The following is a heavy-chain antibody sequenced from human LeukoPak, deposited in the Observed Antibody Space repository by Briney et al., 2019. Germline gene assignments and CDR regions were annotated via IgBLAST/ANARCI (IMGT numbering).Heavy chain of an antibody. Sequence: SETLSLTCTVSGGSISRSNYYWGWIRQPPGKGLEWIGSIYSRGNTYYNPSLKSRVTISVDTSKNQFSLKLSSVTAADTAVYYCARRPIYYDSSAYEYSFDYWGQGTLVTVSS. CDR2: IYSRGNT. CDR3: ARRPIYYDSSAYEYSFDY. D-gene: IGHD3-22*01. CDR1: GGSISRSNYY. J-gene: IGHJ4*02. V-gene: IGHV4-39*07.